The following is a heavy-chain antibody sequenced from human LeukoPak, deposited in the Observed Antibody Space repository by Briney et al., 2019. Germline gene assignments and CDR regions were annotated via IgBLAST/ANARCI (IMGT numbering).Heavy chain of an antibody. CDR1: GGSISSYY. Sequence: SETLSLTCTVSGGSISSYYWSWIRQPPGKGLEWIGYIYYSGSTNYIPSLKSRVTISVDTSKNQFSLKLSSVTAADTAVYYCARPALVSGGAFDIWGQGTMVTVSS. CDR2: IYYSGST. CDR3: ARPALVSGGAFDI. J-gene: IGHJ3*02. V-gene: IGHV4-59*08. D-gene: IGHD1-14*01.